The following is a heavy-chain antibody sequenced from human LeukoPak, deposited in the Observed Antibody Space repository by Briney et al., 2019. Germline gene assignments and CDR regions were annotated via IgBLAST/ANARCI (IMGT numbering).Heavy chain of an antibody. D-gene: IGHD3-16*01. Sequence: PGGSLRLSCAASEFTFSIYWMSWVRQAPGKGLEWVANINQGGSEKYYVDSVKGRFTISRDNAKNSLYLQMNNLRADDTAVYYCARENSGGSVFDYWGQGTLVTVSS. V-gene: IGHV3-7*01. CDR2: INQGGSEK. J-gene: IGHJ4*02. CDR3: ARENSGGSVFDY. CDR1: EFTFSIYW.